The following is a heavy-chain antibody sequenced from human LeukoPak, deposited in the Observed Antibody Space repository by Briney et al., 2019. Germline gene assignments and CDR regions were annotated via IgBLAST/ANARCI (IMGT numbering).Heavy chain of an antibody. CDR3: ARDTYYYDSSGYSYFDY. Sequence: SETLSLTCAVSGYSISSGYYWGWIRQPPGKGLEWIGSIYHSGSTYYNPSLKSRVTISVDTSKNQFSLKLSSVTAADTAVYYCARDTYYYDSSGYSYFDYWGQGTLVTVSS. J-gene: IGHJ4*02. CDR2: IYHSGST. D-gene: IGHD3-22*01. CDR1: GYSISSGYY. V-gene: IGHV4-38-2*02.